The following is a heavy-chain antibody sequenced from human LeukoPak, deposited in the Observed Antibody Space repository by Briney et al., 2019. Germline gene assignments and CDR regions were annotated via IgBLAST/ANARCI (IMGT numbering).Heavy chain of an antibody. D-gene: IGHD2-8*01. CDR3: AKDSNGARFDP. Sequence: ETLSLTCAVYGGSFSGYYWSWIRQPPGKGLEWVSAISGSGSGGSTYYADSVKGRFTVSRDKSKNTLYLQTNSLRAEDTAVYYCAKDSNGARFDPWGQGTLVTVSS. J-gene: IGHJ5*02. CDR1: GGSFSGYY. CDR2: ISGSGSGGST. V-gene: IGHV3-23*01.